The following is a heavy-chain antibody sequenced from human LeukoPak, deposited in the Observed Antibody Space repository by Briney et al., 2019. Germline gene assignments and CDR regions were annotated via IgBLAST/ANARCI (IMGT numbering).Heavy chain of an antibody. CDR1: GYTFNSYY. D-gene: IGHD6-19*01. Sequence: ASVKVSCKASGYTFNSYYIHWVRQAPGQGLEWMGIINPSGGSTSYAQKFQGRVTMTRDTSTGTVYMELSSLRSEDTAVYYCAREKTQIAVAGRGGFDYWGQGTLVTVSS. CDR2: INPSGGST. J-gene: IGHJ4*02. CDR3: AREKTQIAVAGRGGFDY. V-gene: IGHV1-46*02.